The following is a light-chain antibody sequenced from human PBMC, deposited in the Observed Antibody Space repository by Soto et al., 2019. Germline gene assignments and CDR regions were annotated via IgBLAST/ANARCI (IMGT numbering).Light chain of an antibody. CDR1: QGIYSR. J-gene: IGKJ4*01. Sequence: DIQMTQSPSSVSASVGDTVTITCRASQGIYSRLAWYQQKPGKAPELLIDATSTLQNGVPSRFSGSGFGTDFTLSNSSLQPEDSESYFCQQTDDFQLTFGGGTKVAI. CDR2: ATS. V-gene: IGKV1D-12*01. CDR3: QQTDDFQLT.